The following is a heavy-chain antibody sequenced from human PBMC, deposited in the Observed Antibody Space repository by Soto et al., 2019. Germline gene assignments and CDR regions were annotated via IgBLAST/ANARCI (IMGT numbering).Heavy chain of an antibody. CDR3: VKEPWNDAFDY. CDR2: ISSNVGST. D-gene: IGHD1-1*01. CDR1: GFTFSSYA. Sequence: GSLRLSCSASGFTFSSYAMHWVRQAPGKGLEYVSAISSNVGSTYYADSVKGRFTISRDNSKNTLYLQMSSLRAEDTAVYYCVKEPWNDAFDYWGQGNMVTVSS. V-gene: IGHV3-64D*06. J-gene: IGHJ4*02.